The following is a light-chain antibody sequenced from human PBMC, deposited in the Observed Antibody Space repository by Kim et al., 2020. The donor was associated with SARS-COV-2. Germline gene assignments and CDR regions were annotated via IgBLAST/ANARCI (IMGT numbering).Light chain of an antibody. Sequence: DIQMTQSPSSLSASVGDRVTITCRASQDITNDLGWYQQKPGESPKRLIYATSNLQSRVPSRFSGSGSGTEFTLTISSLQPEDFATYSCLQYSDFPWTFGQGTKVDIK. CDR3: LQYSDFPWT. V-gene: IGKV1-17*01. CDR1: QDITND. J-gene: IGKJ1*01. CDR2: ATS.